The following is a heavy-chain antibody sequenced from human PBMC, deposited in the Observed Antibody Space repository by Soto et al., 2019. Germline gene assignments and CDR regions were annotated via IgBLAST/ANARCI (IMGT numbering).Heavy chain of an antibody. CDR3: AREQWGFDS. J-gene: IGHJ4*02. CDR2: IYYTGNT. Sequence: PSLPCTFSGGANSTNGHYWTWIRQHPGKGLEWIAYIYYTGNTYYNPSLKSRLSISVDTSKNQFSLKLRSVTAADTAVYYCAREQWGFDSWGQG. D-gene: IGHD6-19*01. CDR1: GGANSTNGHY. V-gene: IGHV4-31*03.